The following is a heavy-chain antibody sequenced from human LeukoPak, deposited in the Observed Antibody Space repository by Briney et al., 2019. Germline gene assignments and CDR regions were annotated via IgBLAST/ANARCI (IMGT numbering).Heavy chain of an antibody. D-gene: IGHD3-10*01. CDR2: ISSSSSTI. CDR1: GITFSSYS. CDR3: ASDYYGSGNGPHHDY. Sequence: GGSLRLSCAASGITFSSYSMNWVRQAPGKGLEWVSYISSSSSTIYYADSVKGRFTISRDNAKNSLYLQMNSLRAEDTAVYYCASDYYGSGNGPHHDYWGQGTLVTVSS. V-gene: IGHV3-48*04. J-gene: IGHJ4*02.